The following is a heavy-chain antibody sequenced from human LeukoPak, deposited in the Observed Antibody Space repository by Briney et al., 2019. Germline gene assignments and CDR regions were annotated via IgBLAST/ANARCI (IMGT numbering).Heavy chain of an antibody. CDR1: GFTFSSYG. J-gene: IGHJ6*02. CDR2: IWYDGSNK. V-gene: IGHV3-33*01. D-gene: IGHD2-15*01. Sequence: PGGSLRLSCAASGFTFSSYGMPWVRQAPGKGLEWVAVIWYDGSNKYYADSVKGRFTISRDNSKNTLYLQMNSLRAEDTAVYYCARTKDRHYYYYGMDVWGQGTTVTVSS. CDR3: ARTKDRHYYYYGMDV.